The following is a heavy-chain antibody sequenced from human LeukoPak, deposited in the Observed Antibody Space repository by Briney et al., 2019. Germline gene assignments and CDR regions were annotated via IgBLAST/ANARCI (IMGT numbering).Heavy chain of an antibody. V-gene: IGHV3-30*04. CDR3: PREQDAGLCIAVAGIVY. D-gene: IGHD6-19*01. CDR2: ISYDGSNK. Sequence: GGSLRLSCTASGFTFSSYAMHWVRQAPGKGLEWVAVISYDGSNKYYADSVKGRFTISRDNSKNTLYLQMNSLRAEDTAVYYWPREQDAGLCIAVAGIVYWGQGTLVTVSS. CDR1: GFTFSSYA. J-gene: IGHJ4*02.